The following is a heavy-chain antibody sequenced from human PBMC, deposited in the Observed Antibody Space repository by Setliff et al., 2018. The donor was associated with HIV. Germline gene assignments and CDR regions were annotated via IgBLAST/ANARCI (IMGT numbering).Heavy chain of an antibody. D-gene: IGHD2-21*02. J-gene: IGHJ6*03. CDR3: ARVPLGTASYDYYMDV. V-gene: IGHV3-72*01. Sequence: RNEANGYTTDYAASVRGRFRISRDESENSLFLEMHSLKIEDTAVYYCARVPLGTASYDYYMDVWGKGTAVTVSS. CDR2: RNEANGYTT.